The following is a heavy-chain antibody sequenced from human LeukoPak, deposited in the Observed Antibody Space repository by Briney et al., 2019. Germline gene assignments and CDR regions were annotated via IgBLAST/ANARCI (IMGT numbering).Heavy chain of an antibody. CDR1: GFTFSSYS. CDR2: ISSSSSYI. Sequence: PGGSLRLSCAASGFTFSSYSMNWVRQAPGKGLEWVSSISSSSSYIYYADSVKGRFTISRDNAKNSLYLQMNSLRAEDTAVYYCARDSGLKQWLVVISAFDIWGQGTMVTVSS. V-gene: IGHV3-21*01. J-gene: IGHJ3*02. CDR3: ARDSGLKQWLVVISAFDI. D-gene: IGHD6-19*01.